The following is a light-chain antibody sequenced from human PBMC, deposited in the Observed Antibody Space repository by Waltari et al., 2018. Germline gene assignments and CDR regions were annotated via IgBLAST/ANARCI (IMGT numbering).Light chain of an antibody. CDR2: DVS. CDR1: RSDVGGYKF. CDR3: SSYTSSTTVV. J-gene: IGLJ2*01. V-gene: IGLV2-14*03. Sequence: QSALTQPASVSGSPGQSITISCAGSRSDVGGYKFVSWYQQPPGRAPKLLIYDVSNRPSGISSRFSGSKSGSTASLTISGLQTEDEADYFCSSYTSSTTVVFGGGTKLTVL.